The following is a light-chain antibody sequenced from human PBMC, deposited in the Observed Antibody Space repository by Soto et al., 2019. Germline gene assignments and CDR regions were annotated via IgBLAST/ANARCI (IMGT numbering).Light chain of an antibody. V-gene: IGLV2-14*01. J-gene: IGLJ1*01. Sequence: QSVLTQPASVSGSPGQSITICCTGTSSDVCGYNYVSWYQQHPGTAPKLTIYEVSNRPTGESNRFSGSKSGNPDSLTNTGLQAEDEADYCCASYTSSSSYVFGTGTKVSAL. CDR3: ASYTSSSSYV. CDR2: EVS. CDR1: SSDVCGYNY.